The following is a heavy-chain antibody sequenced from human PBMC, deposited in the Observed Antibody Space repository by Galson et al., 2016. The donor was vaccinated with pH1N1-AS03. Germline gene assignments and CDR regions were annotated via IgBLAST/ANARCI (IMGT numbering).Heavy chain of an antibody. CDR3: ARRPTGIDY. D-gene: IGHD3-10*01. V-gene: IGHV4-34*12. CDR1: RGSFGGAY. Sequence: LSLTCTVSRGSFGGAYWTWIRPPPGKGLEWIGEIIIGRGLPPTYTPSLKRRVTISIDTSRGELSLKLRSVTAADTGVYYCARRPTGIDYWGQGVQVTVSS. CDR2: IIIGRGLPP. J-gene: IGHJ4*02.